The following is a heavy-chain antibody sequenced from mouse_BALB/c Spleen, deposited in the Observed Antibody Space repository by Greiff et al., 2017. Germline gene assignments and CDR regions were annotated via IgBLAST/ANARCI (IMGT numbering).Heavy chain of an antibody. D-gene: IGHD5-1-1*01. CDR1: GYSFTSYY. J-gene: IGHJ2*01. Sequence: VQLQQPGAELVRPGASVKLSCKASGYSFTSYYMHWVKQRPEQGLEWIGWIDPENGNTIYDPKFQGKASITADTSSNTAYLQLSSLTSEDTAVYYCARGYHYWGQGTTLTVSS. V-gene: IGHV14-1*02. CDR2: IDPENGNT. CDR3: ARGYHY.